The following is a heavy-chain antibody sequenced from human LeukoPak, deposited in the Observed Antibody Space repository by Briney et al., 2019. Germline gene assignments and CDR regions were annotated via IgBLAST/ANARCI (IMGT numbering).Heavy chain of an antibody. CDR2: INHSGST. CDR3: APTGVYSSGWHDAFDI. J-gene: IGHJ3*02. CDR1: GGSFSGYY. Sequence: SETLSLTCAVYGGSFSGYYWSWIRQPPGKGLEWIGEINHSGSTNYNPSLKSRVTISVDTSKNQFSLKLSSVTAADTAVYYCAPTGVYSSGWHDAFDIWGQGTMVTVSS. D-gene: IGHD6-19*01. V-gene: IGHV4-34*01.